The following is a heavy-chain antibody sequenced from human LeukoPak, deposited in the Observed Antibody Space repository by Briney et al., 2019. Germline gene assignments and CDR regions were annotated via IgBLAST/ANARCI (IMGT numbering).Heavy chain of an antibody. Sequence: GGSLRLSCAASGLTFSSYAMSWVRQAPGKGLEWVSAISGSGGSTYYADSVKGRFTISRDNSKNTLYLQMNSLRAEDTAVYYCAKDSEWLSTSYFDYWGQGTLVTVSS. D-gene: IGHD3-3*01. CDR3: AKDSEWLSTSYFDY. J-gene: IGHJ4*02. CDR1: GLTFSSYA. V-gene: IGHV3-23*01. CDR2: ISGSGGST.